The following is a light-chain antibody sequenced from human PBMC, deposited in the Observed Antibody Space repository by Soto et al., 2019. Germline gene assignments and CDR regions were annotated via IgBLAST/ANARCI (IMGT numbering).Light chain of an antibody. CDR3: SSYAGSNNYV. CDR1: SSDVGGYNY. CDR2: EVS. V-gene: IGLV2-8*01. J-gene: IGLJ1*01. Sequence: QSVLTQPPSASGSPGQSVTISCTGTSSDVGGYNYVSWYQQHPGKAPKLMIYEVSKRPSGVPDRFSGSKSGNTASLTVSALQAEDEADYYCSSYAGSNNYVFGTGTQLTVL.